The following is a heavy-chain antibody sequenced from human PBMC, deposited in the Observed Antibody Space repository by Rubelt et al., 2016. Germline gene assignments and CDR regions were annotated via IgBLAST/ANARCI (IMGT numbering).Heavy chain of an antibody. D-gene: IGHD2-8*01. V-gene: IGHV1-3*01. CDR1: GYTFTNYG. J-gene: IGHJ4*02. CDR2: IDAGNGDT. CDR3: AAGVDYYFDY. Sequence: QVQLVQSGAEVKKPGASVKVSCKASGYTFTNYGMHWVRQAPGQRLEWMGWIDAGNGDTKYSQKLKDRVSITRDASANTAYMELSSLRSEDTAVYYCAAGVDYYFDYWGQGTLVTVSS.